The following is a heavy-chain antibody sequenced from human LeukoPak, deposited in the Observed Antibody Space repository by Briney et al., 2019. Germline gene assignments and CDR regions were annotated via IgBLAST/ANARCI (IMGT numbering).Heavy chain of an antibody. D-gene: IGHD6-13*01. Sequence: PSETLSLTCTVSGGSISSSNYYWGWLRQPPGKGLEWLGSIYYSGSTYYNPSLKGRVTISVDTSKNQFSLKLSSVTAADTAVYYCARHSPIGIAPAFDIWGQGTMVTVSS. CDR1: GGSISSSNYY. CDR2: IYYSGST. V-gene: IGHV4-39*01. J-gene: IGHJ3*02. CDR3: ARHSPIGIAPAFDI.